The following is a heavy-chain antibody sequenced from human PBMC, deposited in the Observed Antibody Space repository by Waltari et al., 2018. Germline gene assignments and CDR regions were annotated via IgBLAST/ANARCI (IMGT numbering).Heavy chain of an antibody. D-gene: IGHD3-10*01. CDR3: ARQPQYSTSGGY. Sequence: QVQLQESGPGLVEPSLTLTLTCAISGGSISTTNWWNWVRQAPGKGLEWIGETYHTGSTHYNPFLKSRVSISVDTSKNQFSLMLTSVTAADTAVYFCARQPQYSTSGGYWGPGILVTVSS. V-gene: IGHV4-4*02. CDR1: GGSISTTNW. CDR2: TYHTGST. J-gene: IGHJ4*02.